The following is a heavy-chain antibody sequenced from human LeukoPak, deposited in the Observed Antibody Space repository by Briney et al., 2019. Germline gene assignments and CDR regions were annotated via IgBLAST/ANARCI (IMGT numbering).Heavy chain of an antibody. Sequence: PSETLSLTCTVSGGSINSGSYYWSWIRQPAGKGLEWIGRIYTSGSTNYNPSLKSRVTMSADTSKNQFSLKLSSVTAADTAVYYCARGDIPYYFDYWGQGTLVTVSS. CDR3: ARGDIPYYFDY. V-gene: IGHV4-61*02. CDR1: GGSINSGSYY. CDR2: IYTSGST. J-gene: IGHJ4*02.